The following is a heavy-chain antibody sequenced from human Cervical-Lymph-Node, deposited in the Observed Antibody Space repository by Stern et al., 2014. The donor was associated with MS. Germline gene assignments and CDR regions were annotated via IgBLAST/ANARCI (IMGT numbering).Heavy chain of an antibody. CDR3: ARDTSSPERSDW. J-gene: IGHJ4*02. V-gene: IGHV3-53*01. D-gene: IGHD1-1*01. CDR2: ITNVGST. CDR1: GFTVSRDY. Sequence: QLVESGGGVIQPGGSLRLSCTASGFTVSRDYMRWVRQAPGKGLGWVSLITNVGSTFYTDSVKGRFTISRDDSKNTVYLHMTSLRAEDTAMYYCARDTSSPERSDWWGQGTLVTVSS.